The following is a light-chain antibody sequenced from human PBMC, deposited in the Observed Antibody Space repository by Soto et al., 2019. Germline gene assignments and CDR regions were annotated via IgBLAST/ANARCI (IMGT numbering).Light chain of an antibody. V-gene: IGKV3-20*01. CDR2: GAS. Sequence: EIVLTQSPGTLALSPGERATLSCRASQSVSSSYLAWYQQKPGQAPRLLIYGASSRATGIPDRFSGSGSGTDFTLTISRLEPEDFAVYYCQKYGSSAWKFGQGTKVDIK. J-gene: IGKJ1*01. CDR1: QSVSSSY. CDR3: QKYGSSAWK.